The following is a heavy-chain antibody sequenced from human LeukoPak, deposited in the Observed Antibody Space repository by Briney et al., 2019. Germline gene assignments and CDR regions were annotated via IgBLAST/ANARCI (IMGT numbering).Heavy chain of an antibody. Sequence: GGSLRLSCAASGFTFSDYYMSRIRQAPGKGLEWVSYISSSGSTIYYADSVKGRFTISRDNAKNSLYLQMNSLRAKDTAVYCCAREGIAVAGIYYYYGMDVWGQGTTVTVSS. CDR3: AREGIAVAGIYYYYGMDV. J-gene: IGHJ6*02. CDR2: ISSSGSTI. V-gene: IGHV3-11*01. CDR1: GFTFSDYY. D-gene: IGHD6-19*01.